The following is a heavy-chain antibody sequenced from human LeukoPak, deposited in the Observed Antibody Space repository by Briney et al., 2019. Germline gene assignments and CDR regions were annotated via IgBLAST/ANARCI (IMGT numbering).Heavy chain of an antibody. CDR3: SRPGYSYGYETGVFDY. CDR2: ISAYNGNT. J-gene: IGHJ4*02. V-gene: IGHV1-18*01. Sequence: GAAVKVSCKCSGYTFTSYGIRWVRQPPAQGLEWMGWISAYNGNTNYEHKFQGRVPMTRTTSISTAYMELSRLSSDATAVVYFSRPGYSYGYETGVFDYWGQGILVSVSS. D-gene: IGHD5-18*01. CDR1: GYTFTSYG.